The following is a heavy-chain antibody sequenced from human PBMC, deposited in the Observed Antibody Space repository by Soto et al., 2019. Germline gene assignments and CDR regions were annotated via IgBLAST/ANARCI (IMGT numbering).Heavy chain of an antibody. Sequence: GGSLRLSCAASGFTFSDYYMSWIRQAPGKGLEWVSYISSSGSTIYYADSVKGRFTISRDNAKNSLYLQMNSLRAEDTAVYYCARVSLETYYDILTGPPRHWGQGTLVTVS. CDR1: GFTFSDYY. D-gene: IGHD3-9*01. V-gene: IGHV3-11*01. CDR3: ARVSLETYYDILTGPPRH. CDR2: ISSSGSTI. J-gene: IGHJ4*02.